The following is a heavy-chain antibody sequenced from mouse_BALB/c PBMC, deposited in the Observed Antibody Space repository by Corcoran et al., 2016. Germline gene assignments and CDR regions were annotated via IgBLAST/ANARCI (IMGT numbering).Heavy chain of an antibody. Sequence: EVQLQQSGPELVKPGASVKMSRKASGYTFTSYVMHWVKQKPGQGLEWIGYINPYNDGTKYNEKFKGKATLTSDKSSSTAYMELSSLTSEDSAVYYCARFNYRYAMDYWGQGTSVTVSS. CDR2: INPYNDGT. CDR3: ARFNYRYAMDY. J-gene: IGHJ4*01. CDR1: GYTFTSYV. D-gene: IGHD2-14*01. V-gene: IGHV1S136*01.